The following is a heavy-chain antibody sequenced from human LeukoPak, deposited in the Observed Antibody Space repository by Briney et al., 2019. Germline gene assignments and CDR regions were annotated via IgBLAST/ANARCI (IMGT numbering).Heavy chain of an antibody. D-gene: IGHD1-26*01. J-gene: IGHJ6*03. CDR1: GYTFTSYA. CDR3: ARANSGSYLGLGMYYYYYMDV. V-gene: IGHV1-8*03. CDR2: MNPNSGNT. Sequence: GASVKVSCKASGYTFTSYAMNWVRQAPGQGLEWMGWMNPNSGNTGYAQKFQGRVTIARNTSISTAYMELSSLRSEDTAVYYCARANSGSYLGLGMYYYYYMDVWGKGTTVTVSS.